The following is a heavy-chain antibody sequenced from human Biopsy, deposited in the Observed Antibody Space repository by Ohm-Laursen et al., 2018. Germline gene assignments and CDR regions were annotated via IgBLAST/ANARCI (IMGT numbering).Heavy chain of an antibody. Sequence: TLSLTCSVSGASVKTSGYLWAWIRQRPGKGLEWIGYISYNERTHYNPSLTSRLAISFDTSNNRISLQLRSVSVADTAVYYCVREPKTGTAEAWYFDLWGRGSPVTVPS. J-gene: IGHJ2*01. V-gene: IGHV4-31*03. CDR1: GASVKTSGYL. D-gene: IGHD3-9*01. CDR3: VREPKTGTAEAWYFDL. CDR2: ISYNERT.